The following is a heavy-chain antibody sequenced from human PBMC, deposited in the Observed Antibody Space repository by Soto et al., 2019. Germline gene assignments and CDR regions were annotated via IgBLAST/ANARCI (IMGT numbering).Heavy chain of an antibody. D-gene: IGHD1-26*01. CDR1: GGTFSSYT. CDR2: IIPILGIA. Sequence: ASLKVSCKASGGTFSSYTISWSRQAPGQGLEWMGRIIPILGIANYAQKFQGRVTITADKSTSTAYMELSSLRSEDTAVYYRARSLTSGNLVIDYCGQGTLVTVSS. CDR3: ARSLTSGNLVIDY. J-gene: IGHJ4*02. V-gene: IGHV1-69*02.